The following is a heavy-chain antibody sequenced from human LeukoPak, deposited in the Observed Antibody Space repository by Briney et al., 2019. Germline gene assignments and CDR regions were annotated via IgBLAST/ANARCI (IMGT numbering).Heavy chain of an antibody. V-gene: IGHV4-38-2*02. CDR3: ARDMDCGGDCYHY. CDR2: IYHSGST. J-gene: IGHJ4*02. CDR1: GYSISSGYY. Sequence: PSETLSLTCTVSGYSISSGYYWGWIRQPPGKGLEWIGSIYHSGSTYYNPSLKSRVTISVDTSKNQFSLKLSSVTAADTAVYYCARDMDCGGDCYHYWGQGTLVTVSS. D-gene: IGHD2-21*02.